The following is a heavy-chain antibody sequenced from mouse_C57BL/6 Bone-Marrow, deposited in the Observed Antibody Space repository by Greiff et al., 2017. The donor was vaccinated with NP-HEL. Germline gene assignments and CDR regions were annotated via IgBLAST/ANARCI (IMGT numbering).Heavy chain of an antibody. CDR2: IDPSDSYT. Sequence: QVQLKQPGAELVMPGASVKLSCKASGYTFTIYWMHWVKQRPGQGLEWIGEIDPSDSYTNYNQKFKGKSTLTVDKSSSTAYMQLSSLTSEDSAVYYCARERSTMVTFDYWGQGTTLTVSS. V-gene: IGHV1-69*01. J-gene: IGHJ2*01. D-gene: IGHD2-2*01. CDR3: ARERSTMVTFDY. CDR1: GYTFTIYW.